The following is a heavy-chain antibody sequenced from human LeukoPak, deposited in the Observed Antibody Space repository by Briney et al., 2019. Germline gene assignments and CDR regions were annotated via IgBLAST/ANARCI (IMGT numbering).Heavy chain of an antibody. CDR2: ISSCGSSI. J-gene: IGHJ6*03. D-gene: IGHD2-15*01. V-gene: IGHV3-48*03. CDR3: AREGCSGGSCYYYYYMDV. Sequence: GGSLRLSCAASGFTFCSYEMNWVRQAPGKGLVWRSYISSCGSSIYYADSVKGRFTISRDNAKHSLYLQMNSLRAENTAIYYCAREGCSGGSCYYYYYMDVWGKGTTVTVSS. CDR1: GFTFCSYE.